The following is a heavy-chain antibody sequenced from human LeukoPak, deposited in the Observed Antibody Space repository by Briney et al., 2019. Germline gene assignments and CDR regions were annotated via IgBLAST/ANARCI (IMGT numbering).Heavy chain of an antibody. J-gene: IGHJ4*02. CDR2: ISSSSSYI. V-gene: IGHV3-21*01. CDR3: ARARGTVVAYYFDY. D-gene: IGHD1-1*01. Sequence: GGSLRLSCAASGFTFSSYSMNWVRQAPGKGLEWVSSISSSSSYIYYADSVKGRFTISRDNSKNTLYLQMGSLRAEDMAVYYCARARGTVVAYYFDYWGQGTLVTVSS. CDR1: GFTFSSYS.